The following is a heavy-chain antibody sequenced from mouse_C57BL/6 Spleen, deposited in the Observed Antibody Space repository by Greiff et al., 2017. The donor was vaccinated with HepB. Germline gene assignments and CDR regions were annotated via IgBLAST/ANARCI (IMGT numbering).Heavy chain of an antibody. V-gene: IGHV1-54*01. CDR2: INPGSGGT. Sequence: QVQLQQSGAELVRPGTSVKVSCKASGYAFTNYLIEWVKQRPGQGLEWIGVINPGSGGTNYNEKFKGKATLTADKSSSTAYMPLSSLTSEDSAVYFCARKSYYDYDGFAYWGQGTLVTVSA. CDR1: GYAFTNYL. J-gene: IGHJ3*01. D-gene: IGHD2-4*01. CDR3: ARKSYYDYDGFAY.